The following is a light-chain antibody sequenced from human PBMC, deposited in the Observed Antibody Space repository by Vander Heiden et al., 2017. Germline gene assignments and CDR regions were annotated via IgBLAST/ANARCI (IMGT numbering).Light chain of an antibody. Sequence: QSVFTHPPSLSPPPGQKVTISCSGSSSNIGKNYVSWYQQVPGTAPKLLIYDNNKRPSGIPDRFSGSKSGTSATLGITGLQTGDEADYYCGTWDSSLSNAVFGTGTKVTVL. CDR1: SSNIGKNY. V-gene: IGLV1-51*01. CDR3: GTWDSSLSNAV. J-gene: IGLJ1*01. CDR2: DNN.